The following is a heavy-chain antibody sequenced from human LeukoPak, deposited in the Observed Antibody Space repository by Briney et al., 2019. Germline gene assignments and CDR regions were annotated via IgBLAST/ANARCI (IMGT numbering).Heavy chain of an antibody. CDR2: INPNSGGT. CDR1: GYTFTSYD. CDR3: ATGPYYGSGSTYYYYYMYV. Sequence: ASVKVSCKASGYTFTSYDMHWVRQAPGQGLEWMGWINPNSGGTNYAQKFQGRVTMTRDTSISTAYMELSRLRSDDTAVYYCATGPYYGSGSTYYYYYMYVWGKGATLTISS. J-gene: IGHJ6*03. D-gene: IGHD3-10*01. V-gene: IGHV1-2*02.